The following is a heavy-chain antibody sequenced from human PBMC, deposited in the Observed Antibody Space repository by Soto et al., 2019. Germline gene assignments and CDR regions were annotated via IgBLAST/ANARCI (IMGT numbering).Heavy chain of an antibody. CDR2: TYFRSKWYN. Sequence: PSQTLSLPCAISGDSVSSNTASWNWIRQSPSRGLEWLGRTYFRSKWYNDYAVSVKSRIIINPDTSNNQFSLQLNSVTPEDTAVYFCAKGDNLGPKTGYAFDPWGQGIMGTAPQ. CDR1: GDSVSSNTAS. J-gene: IGHJ5*02. V-gene: IGHV6-1*01. CDR3: AKGDNLGPKTGYAFDP. D-gene: IGHD5-12*01.